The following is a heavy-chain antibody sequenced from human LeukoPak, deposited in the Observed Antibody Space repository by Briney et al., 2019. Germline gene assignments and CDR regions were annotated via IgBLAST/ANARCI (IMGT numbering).Heavy chain of an antibody. CDR2: ISGGGDRT. D-gene: IGHD5-18*01. V-gene: IGHV3-23*01. J-gene: IGHJ4*01. Sequence: PGGSLRLSYAASGFSFANFAMNWVRQAPGKGLEWVSAISGGGDRTYYTDSVKGRFTISRDTSKNTVYLQLNSLRAEDTAVYYCAREDVDTSFDYWGLGTLVTVSS. CDR1: GFSFANFA. CDR3: AREDVDTSFDY.